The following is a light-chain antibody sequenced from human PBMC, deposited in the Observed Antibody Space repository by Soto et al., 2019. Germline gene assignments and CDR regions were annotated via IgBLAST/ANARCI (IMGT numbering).Light chain of an antibody. J-gene: IGKJ5*01. CDR2: GAS. Sequence: EIVLTQSPGTLSLSPGERATLSCRASQSVSSSYLAWYQQKPGQAPSLLIYGASRKDTGIPDRFSGSGSGTDLTLTISRLEPEDFAVYYCQQYGSSPPITFGQGTRLEIK. V-gene: IGKV3-20*01. CDR3: QQYGSSPPIT. CDR1: QSVSSSY.